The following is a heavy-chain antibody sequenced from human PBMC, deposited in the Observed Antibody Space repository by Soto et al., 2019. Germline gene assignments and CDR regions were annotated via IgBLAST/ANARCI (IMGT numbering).Heavy chain of an antibody. J-gene: IGHJ4*02. Sequence: QVQLQESGPGLVKPSQTLSLTCTVSGGSIIIGDSYWSCLRQPPGKGLELIGNIYDNGSTYYSPSLRSRAIMSVDTSQNQFSLKLISLPDANTAVYYWAPAEDFSDLFNYWGQGAMVTDSS. D-gene: IGHD4-17*01. CDR1: GGSIIIGDSY. CDR3: APAEDFSDLFNY. V-gene: IGHV4-30-4*01. CDR2: IYDNGST.